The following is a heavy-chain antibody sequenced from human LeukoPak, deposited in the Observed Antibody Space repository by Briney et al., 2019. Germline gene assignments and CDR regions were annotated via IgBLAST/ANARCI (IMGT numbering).Heavy chain of an antibody. D-gene: IGHD5-18*01. J-gene: IGHJ4*02. Sequence: ASVKVSCKASGYTFTGYYMHWVRQAPGQGLEWMGWINPNSGGTNYAQKSQGRVTMTRDTSISTAYMELSRLRSDDTAVYYCARVLVRSYARSPFDYWGQGTLVTVSS. CDR3: ARVLVRSYARSPFDY. CDR2: INPNSGGT. V-gene: IGHV1-2*02. CDR1: GYTFTGYY.